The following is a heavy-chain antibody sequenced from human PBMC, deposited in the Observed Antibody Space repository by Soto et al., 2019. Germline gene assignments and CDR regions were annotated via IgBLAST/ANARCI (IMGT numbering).Heavy chain of an antibody. CDR1: GYTFTNYG. D-gene: IGHD3-3*01. CDR3: ARVIMIFGVSHLGSYFDP. V-gene: IGHV1-18*01. CDR2: ISPSNGNT. J-gene: IGHJ4*02. Sequence: QVQLVQSVSEVKKPGASVKVSCKASGYTFTNYGISWVRQAPGQGLEWMGWISPSNGNTIYAQNFQGRVTMTTDTSTSTAYMQLSSLISDDAAVYYCARVIMIFGVSHLGSYFDPWGQGTLVTVSS.